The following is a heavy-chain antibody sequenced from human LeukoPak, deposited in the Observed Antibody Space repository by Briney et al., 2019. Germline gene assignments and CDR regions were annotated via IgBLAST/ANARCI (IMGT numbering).Heavy chain of an antibody. Sequence: SVKVSCKASGGTFSIYAISWVRQAPGQGLEWMGGIIPIFGTANYAQKFQGRVTITADESTSTAYMELSSLRSEDTAVYYCAAMGSSGYYPGYAFDIWGQGTMVTVSS. J-gene: IGHJ3*02. CDR1: GGTFSIYA. CDR3: AAMGSSGYYPGYAFDI. V-gene: IGHV1-69*01. D-gene: IGHD3-22*01. CDR2: IIPIFGTA.